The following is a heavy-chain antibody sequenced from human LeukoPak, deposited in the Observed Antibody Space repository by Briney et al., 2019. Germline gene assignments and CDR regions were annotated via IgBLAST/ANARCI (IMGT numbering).Heavy chain of an antibody. Sequence: PGGSLRLSCAASGFTVSSNYMSWVRQAPGKGLEWVSVIYSGGSTYYADSVKGRFTSSRDNSKNTLYLQMNSLRAEDTAVYYCARDYGDSDFYYYGMDVWGKGTTVTVSS. D-gene: IGHD4-17*01. CDR3: ARDYGDSDFYYYGMDV. V-gene: IGHV3-53*01. CDR1: GFTVSSNY. CDR2: IYSGGST. J-gene: IGHJ6*04.